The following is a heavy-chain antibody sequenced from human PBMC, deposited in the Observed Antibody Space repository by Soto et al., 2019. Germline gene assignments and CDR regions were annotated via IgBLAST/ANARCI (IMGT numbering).Heavy chain of an antibody. V-gene: IGHV4-59*01. CDR2: MYNTGST. J-gene: IGHJ4*02. Sequence: PSETLSLTCTVSGGSISGYYWSWLRQPPGKGLEWIGYMYNTGSTVYNPSFKSRVTISVDTSKNQFSLKLNSVTAADTAVYYCARRNGIDYWGQGTLVTVSS. CDR3: ARRNGIDY. D-gene: IGHD4-4*01. CDR1: GGSISGYY.